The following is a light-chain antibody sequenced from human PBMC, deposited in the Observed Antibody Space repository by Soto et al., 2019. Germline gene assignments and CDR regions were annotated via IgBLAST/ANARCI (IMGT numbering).Light chain of an antibody. V-gene: IGLV2-14*01. Sequence: QSALTQPASVSGSPGQSITISCTGTSSDVGGYNYVSWYQQHPGKAPKLMIYAVSNRPSGVSNRFSGAKSGNTASLTISGRQAEDEADYYCSSYTSSSTLCVFGTGTKLTVL. CDR1: SSDVGGYNY. CDR3: SSYTSSSTLCV. CDR2: AVS. J-gene: IGLJ1*01.